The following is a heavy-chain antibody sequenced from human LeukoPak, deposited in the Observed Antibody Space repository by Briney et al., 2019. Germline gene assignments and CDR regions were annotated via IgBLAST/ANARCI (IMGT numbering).Heavy chain of an antibody. D-gene: IGHD2-2*01. J-gene: IGHJ4*02. CDR1: GGTFSSYA. CDR3: AREGYQLLLYPLGY. V-gene: IGHV1-69*04. Sequence: SVKVSCKASGGTFSSYAISWVRQAPGQGLEWMGRIIPILGIANYAQKFQGRVTITADKSTSTAYMELSSLRSDDTAVYYCAREGYQLLLYPLGYWGQGTLVTVSS. CDR2: IIPILGIA.